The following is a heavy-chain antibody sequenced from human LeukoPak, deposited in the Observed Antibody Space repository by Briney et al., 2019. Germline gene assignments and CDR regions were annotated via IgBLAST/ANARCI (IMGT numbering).Heavy chain of an antibody. V-gene: IGHV4-39*01. Sequence: PSETLSLTCTVSGGSISSSSYYWGWIRQPPGKGLEWIGSIYYSGSTYYNPSLKSRVTISVDTSKNQFSLKLSSVTAADTAVYYCARHGAVGATILTNRVLLAFDIWGQGTMVTVSS. J-gene: IGHJ3*02. CDR2: IYYSGST. D-gene: IGHD5-12*01. CDR1: GGSISSSSYY. CDR3: ARHGAVGATILTNRVLLAFDI.